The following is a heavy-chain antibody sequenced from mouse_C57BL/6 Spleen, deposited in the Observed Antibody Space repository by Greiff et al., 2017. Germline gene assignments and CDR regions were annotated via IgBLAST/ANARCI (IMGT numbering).Heavy chain of an antibody. D-gene: IGHD1-1*01. CDR2: ISSGGSYT. V-gene: IGHV5-6*01. CDR3: ARQGTVASMDY. J-gene: IGHJ4*01. Sequence: VQLQQSGGDLVKPGGSLKLSCAASGFTFSSYGMSWVRQTPDKRLEWVATISSGGSYTYYPDSVKGRFTISRDNAKNTLYLQMSSLKSEDTAMYYCARQGTVASMDYWGQGTSVTVSS. CDR1: GFTFSSYG.